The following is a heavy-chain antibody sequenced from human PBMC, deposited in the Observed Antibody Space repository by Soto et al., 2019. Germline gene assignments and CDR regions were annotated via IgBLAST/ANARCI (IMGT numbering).Heavy chain of an antibody. Sequence: ASVKVSCKASGYTFTNYFIHWVRQAPGQGLEWMGRINPSDGSTTYAQKFEGRITMTRDTSTSTVYMELSSLRSEGTAVYYCARGGPEMATIGSFDYWGQGTLVNVSS. J-gene: IGHJ4*02. D-gene: IGHD5-12*01. CDR2: INPSDGST. V-gene: IGHV1-46*01. CDR3: ARGGPEMATIGSFDY. CDR1: GYTFTNYF.